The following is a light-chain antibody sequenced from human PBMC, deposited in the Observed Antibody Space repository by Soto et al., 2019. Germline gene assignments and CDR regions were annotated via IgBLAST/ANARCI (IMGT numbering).Light chain of an antibody. CDR3: SSYTSKSTLV. J-gene: IGLJ3*02. Sequence: QSALTQPASVSGSPGQSITISCTGTSSDVGAYNYVSWYQQHPDKAPKLMIFEVSDRPSGVSNRFSGSNSGNTASLTNSGLQAEDEADYFCSSYTSKSTLVFGGGTKLTVL. CDR1: SSDVGAYNY. CDR2: EVS. V-gene: IGLV2-14*01.